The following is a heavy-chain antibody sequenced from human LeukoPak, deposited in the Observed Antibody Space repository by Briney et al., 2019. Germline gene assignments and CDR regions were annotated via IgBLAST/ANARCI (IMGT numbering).Heavy chain of an antibody. V-gene: IGHV3-53*01. J-gene: IGHJ4*02. Sequence: GGSLRLSCAASGFTVSSNYMSWVRQAPGKGLEGVSVIYSGGRTYYADSVKGRFIISRDNSKNTLYLQMNSLRAEDTAVYYCAGTTCGGDCYSEYWGQGTQVTVSS. CDR2: IYSGGRT. CDR3: AGTTCGGDCYSEY. D-gene: IGHD2-21*02. CDR1: GFTVSSNY.